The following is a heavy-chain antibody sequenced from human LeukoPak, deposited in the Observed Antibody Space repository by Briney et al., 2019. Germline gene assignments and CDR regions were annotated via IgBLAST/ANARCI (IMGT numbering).Heavy chain of an antibody. CDR2: IRYDGSNK. CDR1: GFTFSSYG. J-gene: IGHJ4*02. D-gene: IGHD3-10*01. Sequence: GGSLRLSCAASGFTFSSYGMHWVRQAPGKWLEWVAFIRYDGSNKYYADSVKGRFTISRDNSKNTLYLQMNSLRAEDTAVYYCAKDPRYGSGSYQGYWGQGTLVTVSS. CDR3: AKDPRYGSGSYQGY. V-gene: IGHV3-30*02.